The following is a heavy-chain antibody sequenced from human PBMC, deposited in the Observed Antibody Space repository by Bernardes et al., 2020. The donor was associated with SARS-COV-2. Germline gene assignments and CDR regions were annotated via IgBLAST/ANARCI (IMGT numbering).Heavy chain of an antibody. V-gene: IGHV3-11*06. CDR1: GFIFSDSY. CDR2: ISGETGYT. CDR3: GGNWN. D-gene: IGHD1-1*01. J-gene: IGHJ4*02. Sequence: GGSLRLSCTASGFIFSDSYMSWIRQAPGKGLEWISYISGETGYTNYVDSVTGRFIITRDNSGNSLYLQMSSLKAEDTAVYFCGGNWNLGQGTRVTVSS.